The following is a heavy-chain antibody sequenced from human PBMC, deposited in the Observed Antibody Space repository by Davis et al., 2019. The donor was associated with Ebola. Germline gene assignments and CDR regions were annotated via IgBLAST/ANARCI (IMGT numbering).Heavy chain of an antibody. J-gene: IGHJ4*02. Sequence: GESLKISCAASGFTFSSYGIHWVRQAPGQGLEWMGWINPNSGGTNYAQKFQGRVTMTRDTSITTAYMELSRLRSDDTAVYYCAREPHCTTSCYYEQDYWGQGTLVTVSS. D-gene: IGHD2-2*01. V-gene: IGHV1-2*02. CDR1: GFTFSSYG. CDR2: INPNSGGT. CDR3: AREPHCTTSCYYEQDY.